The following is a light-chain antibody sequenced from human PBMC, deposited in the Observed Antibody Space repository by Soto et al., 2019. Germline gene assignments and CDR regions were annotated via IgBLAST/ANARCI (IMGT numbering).Light chain of an antibody. CDR1: QSIGSTY. Sequence: EIVFTQSPRTLSLSPGESATLSRRASQSIGSTYLAWYQQKPGQAPRLLIHDVYNRATGIPDRFSGSGSGTDFTLTISRLEPEDFAVYYCQQYGGSPETFGQGTKVDIK. CDR3: QQYGGSPET. V-gene: IGKV3-20*01. J-gene: IGKJ1*01. CDR2: DVY.